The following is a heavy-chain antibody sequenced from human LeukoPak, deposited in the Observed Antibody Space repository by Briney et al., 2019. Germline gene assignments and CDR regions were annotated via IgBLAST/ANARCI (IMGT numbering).Heavy chain of an antibody. J-gene: IGHJ4*02. V-gene: IGHV4-59*01. CDR1: GGSINSYF. CDR2: IYYSGRT. D-gene: IGHD3-22*01. Sequence: SETLSLTCTVTGGSINSYFWGWIRQPPGKRPEWIGYIYYSGRTNYNPSLKNRVTMSVDASTNQLSLKLSSVTAADTAVYYCARGTTKGYYYDTSGYYVKWGQGALVTVSS. CDR3: ARGTTKGYYYDTSGYYVK.